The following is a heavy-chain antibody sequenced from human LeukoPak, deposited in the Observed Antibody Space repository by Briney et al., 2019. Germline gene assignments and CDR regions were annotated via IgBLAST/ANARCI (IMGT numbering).Heavy chain of an antibody. CDR3: ASKGEYCSGGSCYWAFDY. CDR1: GGSISSSNW. V-gene: IGHV4-4*02. Sequence: PSGTLSLTCAVSGGSISSSNWWSWVRQPPGKGLEWIGVIYQSGSTNYNPSLKSPVTISVDKSTNQFSLRLSSVTAADTAVYYCASKGEYCSGGSCYWAFDYWGQGTLVTVSS. D-gene: IGHD2-15*01. CDR2: IYQSGST. J-gene: IGHJ4*02.